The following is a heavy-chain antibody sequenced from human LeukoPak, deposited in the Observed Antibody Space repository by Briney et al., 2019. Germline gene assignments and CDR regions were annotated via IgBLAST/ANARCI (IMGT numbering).Heavy chain of an antibody. Sequence: ASVKVSCKASGYIFTKYVVHWVRQAPGQRPEWMGWIKAGHGDTKYSQNFQDRLTITRDTSASTVYMELSSLTSEDTALYYCARDDCGDTCYPGGYWGQGTLVTVSS. J-gene: IGHJ4*02. CDR3: ARDDCGDTCYPGGY. CDR1: GYIFTKYV. V-gene: IGHV1-3*01. D-gene: IGHD2-21*01. CDR2: IKAGHGDT.